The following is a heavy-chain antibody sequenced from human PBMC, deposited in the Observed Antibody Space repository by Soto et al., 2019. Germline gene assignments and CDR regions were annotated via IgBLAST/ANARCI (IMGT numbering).Heavy chain of an antibody. Sequence: GGSLRLSCAASGFTFSNAWMNWVRQAPGKGLEWVGRIKSKTDGGTTDYAAPVKGRFTISRDDSKNTLYLQMNSPKTEDTAVYYCTTEGGAAAGTEYYSYYYDMDVWGQGTTVTVSS. V-gene: IGHV3-15*07. J-gene: IGHJ6*02. CDR1: GFTFSNAW. CDR2: IKSKTDGGTT. CDR3: TTEGGAAAGTEYYSYYYDMDV. D-gene: IGHD6-13*01.